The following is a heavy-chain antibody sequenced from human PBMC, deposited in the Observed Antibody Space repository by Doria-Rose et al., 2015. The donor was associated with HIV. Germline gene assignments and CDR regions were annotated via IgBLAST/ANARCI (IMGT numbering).Heavy chain of an antibody. J-gene: IGHJ3*01. D-gene: IGHD3-22*01. Sequence: GFSFNTYSMNWVRQAPGRGLEWVSSITSNSLYIYYADSVKGRFTVSRNNAKNSLYLQMNGLRAEDTAVYYCAREPYDSSGYYSLPDAFDFWGQGTMVTVSP. V-gene: IGHV3-21*01. CDR3: AREPYDSSGYYSLPDAFDF. CDR2: ITSNSLYI. CDR1: GFSFNTYS.